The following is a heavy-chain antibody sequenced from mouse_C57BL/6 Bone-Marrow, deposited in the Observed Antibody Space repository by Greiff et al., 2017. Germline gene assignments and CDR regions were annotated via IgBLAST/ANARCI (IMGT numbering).Heavy chain of an antibody. D-gene: IGHD2-4*01. V-gene: IGHV5-17*01. CDR3: ARTNDYPWYFDV. CDR1: GFTFSDYG. Sequence: EVHLVESGGGLVKPGGSLTLSCAASGFTFSDYGMHWVRQAPEKGLEWVAYISSGSSTISYADTVKGRFTISRDNAKNTLFLQMTSLRSEDTAMYYCARTNDYPWYFDVWGTGTTVTVSS. CDR2: ISSGSSTI. J-gene: IGHJ1*03.